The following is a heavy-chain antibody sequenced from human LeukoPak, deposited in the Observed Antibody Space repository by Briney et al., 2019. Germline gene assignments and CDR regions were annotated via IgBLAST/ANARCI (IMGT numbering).Heavy chain of an antibody. J-gene: IGHJ4*02. CDR1: GYTLTELS. CDR3: ATAIAAAGSLDY. CDR2: FDPEDGET. V-gene: IGHV1-24*01. D-gene: IGHD6-13*01. Sequence: ASVKVSCKVSGYTLTELSMHWVRQAPGKGLEWMGGFDPEDGETIYAQKFQGRVTTTEDTSTDTAYMELSSLRSEDTAVYYCATAIAAAGSLDYWGQGTLVTVSS.